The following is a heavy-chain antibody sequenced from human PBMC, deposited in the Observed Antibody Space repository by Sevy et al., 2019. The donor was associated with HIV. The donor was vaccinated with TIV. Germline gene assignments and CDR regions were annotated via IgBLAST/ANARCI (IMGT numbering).Heavy chain of an antibody. V-gene: IGHV3-11*04. CDR1: GFTFSDYY. CDR2: ISSSDSTK. Sequence: GGSLRLSCAASGFTFSDYYMSWIRQAPGKGLEWVSYISSSDSTKYYADSVKGRFTISRDNAKNSLYLQMNSLRAEDTAVYYCARGVLSSTSMRAFDIWGQGTMVTVSS. J-gene: IGHJ3*02. D-gene: IGHD2-2*01. CDR3: ARGVLSSTSMRAFDI.